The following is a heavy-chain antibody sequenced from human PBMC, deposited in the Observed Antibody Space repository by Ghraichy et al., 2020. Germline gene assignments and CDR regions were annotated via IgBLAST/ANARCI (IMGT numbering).Heavy chain of an antibody. D-gene: IGHD4-17*01. J-gene: IGHJ4*02. V-gene: IGHV4-34*01. CDR2: VSHSGNT. CDR1: GGSFSKYY. CDR3: ARWTFGDYGKTQY. Sequence: SETLSLTCAVYGGSFSKYYWSWIRQPPGKGLEWIGEVSHSGNTTYNPSLASRVTVSVDTSKNQLSLKLNSVTAADTAVYCARWTFGDYGKTQYWGQGTLVSVSS.